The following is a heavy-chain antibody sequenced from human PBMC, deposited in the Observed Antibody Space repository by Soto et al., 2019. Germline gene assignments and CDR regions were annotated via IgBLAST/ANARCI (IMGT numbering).Heavy chain of an antibody. D-gene: IGHD6-13*01. J-gene: IGHJ4*02. V-gene: IGHV3-30*18. CDR1: RFIFSSYD. CDR3: AKDFSGGAAGGVPEY. CDR2: ISYDGSNK. Sequence: PGGSLRLSCAASRFIFSSYDMHWVRQAPGKGLEWVAAISYDGSNKHYADSVKGRFTISRDNSKNTLYLQMDSLRTEDTALYYCAKDFSGGAAGGVPEYWGQGTLVTVSS.